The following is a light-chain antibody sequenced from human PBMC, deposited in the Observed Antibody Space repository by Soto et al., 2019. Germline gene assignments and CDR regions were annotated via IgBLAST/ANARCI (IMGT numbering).Light chain of an antibody. V-gene: IGLV1-44*01. CDR1: SSYIGSEH. J-gene: IGLJ3*02. CDR2: ANN. CDR3: AAWDDSLKGWV. Sequence: QSVLTQPPSASGTPGQRVTISCSGSSSYIGSEHVNWYQQVPGTAPKLLIYANNQRPSGVPDRFAVSKSGTSASLAIGGLQSEDVADYYCAAWDDSLKGWVFGGGTKLTVL.